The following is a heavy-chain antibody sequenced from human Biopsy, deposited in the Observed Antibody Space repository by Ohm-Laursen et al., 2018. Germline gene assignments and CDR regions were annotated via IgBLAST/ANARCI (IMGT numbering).Heavy chain of an antibody. CDR3: ARGRTHLLPDHDWFDP. CDR2: ISRSVSHI. D-gene: IGHD1-14*01. Sequence: SLRLSCAASGFSLRNFTLNGVGQAPGRGLEWFYSISRSVSHILYAETLKGRFTSSRDNAKNSVYLQMNSLRVEDTGVYYCARGRTHLLPDHDWFDPWGQGTLVTVSS. J-gene: IGHJ5*02. V-gene: IGHV3-21*06. CDR1: GFSLRNFT.